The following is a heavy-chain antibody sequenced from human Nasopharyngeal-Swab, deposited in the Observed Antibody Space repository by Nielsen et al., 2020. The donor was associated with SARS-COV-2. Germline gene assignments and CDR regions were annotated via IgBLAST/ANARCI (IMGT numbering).Heavy chain of an antibody. D-gene: IGHD6-19*01. CDR2: ISSSSSYT. Sequence: GGSLRLSCAASGFTFRDYYMSWIRQAPGKGLEWVSYISSSSSYTNYADSVKGRFTISRDNAKNSLYLQMNSLRAEDTAVYYCARGPIRLYSSGWYEGGWFDPWGQGTLVTVSS. J-gene: IGHJ5*02. CDR3: ARGPIRLYSSGWYEGGWFDP. CDR1: GFTFRDYY. V-gene: IGHV3-11*06.